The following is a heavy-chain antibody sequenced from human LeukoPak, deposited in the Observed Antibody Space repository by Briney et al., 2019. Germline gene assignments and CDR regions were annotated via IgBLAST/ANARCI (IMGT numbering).Heavy chain of an antibody. CDR3: ASDGFTLYFMAV. D-gene: IGHD3-10*01. CDR2: ISIRGSTI. CDR1: RFTLSDYY. V-gene: IGHV3-11*01. J-gene: IGHJ6*03. Sequence: EGSLTLSCAPSRFTLSDYYMSWIRQAPGKGREWVSYISIRGSTIYYAGSVKGRFTISRENAKNSLYLQMNSLRAEDRVVYYCASDGFTLYFMAVGGKGTTVTVSS.